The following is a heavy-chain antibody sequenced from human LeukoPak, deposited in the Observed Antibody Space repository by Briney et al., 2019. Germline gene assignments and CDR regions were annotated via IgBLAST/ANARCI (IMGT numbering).Heavy chain of an antibody. CDR3: AKGNGHDPQHDRYYFDY. D-gene: IGHD1-1*01. CDR2: ISGSGGST. J-gene: IGHJ4*02. V-gene: IGHV3-23*01. Sequence: PGGSLRLSCAASGFTFSSYAMSWVRQAPGKGLEWVSAISGSGGSTYYADSVKGRFTISRDNSKNTLYLQMNSLRAEDTAVYYCAKGNGHDPQHDRYYFDYWGQGTLVTVSS. CDR1: GFTFSSYA.